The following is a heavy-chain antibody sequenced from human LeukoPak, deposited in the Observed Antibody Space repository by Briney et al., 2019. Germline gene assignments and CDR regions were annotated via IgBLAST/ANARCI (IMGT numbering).Heavy chain of an antibody. Sequence: PGGSLRLSCAASGFTFSNYAMRWVRQAPGKGLEWVSGISGSGDSTYYADSVKGRFTISRDNSKNTLYLQMNSLRAEDTAVYYCAKDRHPPLYDSSGYYLDYWGQGTLVTVSS. V-gene: IGHV3-23*01. J-gene: IGHJ4*02. D-gene: IGHD3-22*01. CDR1: GFTFSNYA. CDR3: AKDRHPPLYDSSGYYLDY. CDR2: ISGSGDST.